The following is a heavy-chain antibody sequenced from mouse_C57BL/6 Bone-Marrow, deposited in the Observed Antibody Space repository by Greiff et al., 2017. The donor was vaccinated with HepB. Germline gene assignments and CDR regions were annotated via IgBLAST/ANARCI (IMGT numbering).Heavy chain of an antibody. J-gene: IGHJ2*01. CDR1: GFTFSSYG. CDR2: ISSGGSYT. V-gene: IGHV5-6*01. CDR3: ARHGGYYVPFDY. Sequence: EVHLVESGGDLVKPGGSLKLSCAASGFTFSSYGMSWVRQTPDKRLEWVATISSGGSYTYYPDSVKGRFTISRDNAKNTLYLQMSSLKSEDTAMYYCARHGGYYVPFDYWGQGTTLTVSS. D-gene: IGHD2-3*01.